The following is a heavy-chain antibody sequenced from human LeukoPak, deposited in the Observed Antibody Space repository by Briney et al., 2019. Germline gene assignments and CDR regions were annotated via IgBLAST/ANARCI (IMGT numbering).Heavy chain of an antibody. Sequence: SQTLSLTCTVSGGSISSGDYYWSWIRQPPGKGLEWIGYIYYSGSTYYSPSLKSRVTISVDTSKNQFSLKLSSVTAADTAVYYCARLRFLGFTPYYYYYMDVWGKGTTVTVSS. CDR2: IYYSGST. J-gene: IGHJ6*03. CDR1: GGSISSGDYY. V-gene: IGHV4-30-4*08. D-gene: IGHD3-3*01. CDR3: ARLRFLGFTPYYYYYMDV.